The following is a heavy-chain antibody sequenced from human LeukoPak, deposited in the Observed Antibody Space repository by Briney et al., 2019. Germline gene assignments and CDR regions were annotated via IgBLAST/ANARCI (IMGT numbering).Heavy chain of an antibody. CDR1: GGSISSSSYY. D-gene: IGHD1-1*01. J-gene: IGHJ6*03. CDR2: IYYSGST. CDR3: ARRTIETRQHYMDV. V-gene: IGHV4-39*01. Sequence: PSETLSLTCTVSGGSISSSSYYWGWIRQPPGKGLEWIGSIYYSGSTYYNPSLKSRVTISVDTSKNQFSLKLSSATAADTAVYYCARRTIETRQHYMDVWGKGTTVTVSS.